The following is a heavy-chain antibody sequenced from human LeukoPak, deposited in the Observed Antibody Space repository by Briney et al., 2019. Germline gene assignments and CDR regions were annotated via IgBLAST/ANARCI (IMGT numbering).Heavy chain of an antibody. CDR2: IWYDGSNK. V-gene: IGHV3-33*06. D-gene: IGHD6-6*01. CDR3: AKAWEAARPVYYYYMDV. J-gene: IGHJ6*03. Sequence: PGGSLRLSCAASGFTFSSYGMHWVRQAPGKGLEWVAVIWYDGSNKYYADSVKGRFTISRDNSKNTLYLQMNSLRAEDTAVYYCAKAWEAARPVYYYYMDVWGKRTTVTLSS. CDR1: GFTFSSYG.